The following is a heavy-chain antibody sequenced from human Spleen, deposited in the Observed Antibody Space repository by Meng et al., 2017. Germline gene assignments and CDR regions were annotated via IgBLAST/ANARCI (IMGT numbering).Heavy chain of an antibody. Sequence: QVHLLQSGPAVTKPGASVRVSCKPSGYTFGSYGSCWVRQAPGQGLEWMGWINPNSSNTGYAQKFQGRVTMTRNNSISTAYMELSSLGSEDTAVYYCASGSSGYYYECYWGQGTLVTVSS. CDR1: GYTFGSYG. J-gene: IGHJ4*02. CDR3: ASGSSGYYYECY. V-gene: IGHV1-8*02. CDR2: INPNSSNT. D-gene: IGHD3-22*01.